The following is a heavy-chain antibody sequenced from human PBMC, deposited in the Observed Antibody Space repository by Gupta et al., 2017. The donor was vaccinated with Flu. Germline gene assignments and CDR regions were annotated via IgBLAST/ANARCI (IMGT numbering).Heavy chain of an antibody. J-gene: IGHJ4*02. D-gene: IGHD3-22*01. CDR2: ISAYNGDT. CDR3: ARENPLIVVTTSGYFDY. Sequence: QVQLVQSGAEVKKPGASVKVSCRTSGYIFTTYGITWVRQAPGQGLEWMGWISAYNGDTYYAQKLQGRVTMTTDTSTGTAYMELRSLRSDDTAVYYCARENPLIVVTTSGYFDYWGQGTLVTVAS. V-gene: IGHV1-18*01. CDR1: GYIFTTYG.